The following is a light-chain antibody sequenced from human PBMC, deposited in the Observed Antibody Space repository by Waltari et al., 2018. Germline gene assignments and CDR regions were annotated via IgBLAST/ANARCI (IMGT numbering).Light chain of an antibody. CDR1: SSDVGGSNY. CDR3: SSYTSSSTWV. CDR2: DVS. J-gene: IGLJ3*02. Sequence: QSALTQPASVSGSPGQSITISCTGTSSDVGGSNYVSWYQQHPGKAPKLMIYDVSKRPSGVSNRFSGSKSGNTASLTISGLQVEDEADYYCSSYTSSSTWVFGGGTKLTVL. V-gene: IGLV2-14*01.